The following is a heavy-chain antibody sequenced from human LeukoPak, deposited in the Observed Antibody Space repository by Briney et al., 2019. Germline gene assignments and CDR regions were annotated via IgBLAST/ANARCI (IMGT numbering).Heavy chain of an antibody. CDR1: GGSISNYY. Sequence: SETLSLTCTVSGGSISNYYWSWIRQPPGKGLEWIGYIYSSGHTNYNPSLKSRVTISVDTSKNQFSLKLSSVTAAGTAVYYCARDIAAAGINWFDPWGQGTLVTVSS. J-gene: IGHJ5*02. CDR2: IYSSGHT. V-gene: IGHV4-59*01. D-gene: IGHD6-13*01. CDR3: ARDIAAAGINWFDP.